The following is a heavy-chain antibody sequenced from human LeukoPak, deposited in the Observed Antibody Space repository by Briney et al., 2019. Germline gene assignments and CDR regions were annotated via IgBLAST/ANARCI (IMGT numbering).Heavy chain of an antibody. D-gene: IGHD5-18*01. Sequence: PSETLSLTCAVYGGPFSGYYWSWIRQPPGKGLEWIGEINHSGSTNYNPSLKSRVTISVDTSKNQFSLKLSSVTAADTAVYYCARASYGLYYYGMDVWGQGTTVTVSS. CDR1: GGPFSGYY. J-gene: IGHJ6*02. CDR2: INHSGST. CDR3: ARASYGLYYYGMDV. V-gene: IGHV4-34*01.